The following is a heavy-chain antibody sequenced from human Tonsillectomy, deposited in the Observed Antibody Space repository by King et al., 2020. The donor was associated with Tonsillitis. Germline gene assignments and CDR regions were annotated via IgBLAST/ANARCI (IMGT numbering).Heavy chain of an antibody. CDR1: GGSINSFY. CDR3: ARGIVGATSIWYFDL. J-gene: IGHJ2*01. Sequence: VQLQESGLGLVKPSETLSLTCTVSGGSINSFYWSWIRQPAGKGLEWIGRVYTSGSTNYNPSLKSRVTLSVDTSKNQFSLKLSSVTAADTAVYYCARGIVGATSIWYFDLWGRGTLVTVSS. D-gene: IGHD1-26*01. V-gene: IGHV4-4*07. CDR2: VYTSGST.